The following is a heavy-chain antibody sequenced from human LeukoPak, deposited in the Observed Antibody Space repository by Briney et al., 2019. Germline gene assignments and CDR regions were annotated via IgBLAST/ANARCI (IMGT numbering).Heavy chain of an antibody. D-gene: IGHD1-26*01. CDR2: IYHGGST. CDR1: GGSISSSNW. CDR3: ARVGVGATTCFDY. Sequence: SETLSLTCAVSGGSISSSNWWSWVRQPPGKGLEWIGEIYHGGSTNYNPSLKSRVTISVDKSKNQFSLNLSSVTAADTAVYYCARVGVGATTCFDYWGQGTLVTVSS. J-gene: IGHJ4*02. V-gene: IGHV4-4*02.